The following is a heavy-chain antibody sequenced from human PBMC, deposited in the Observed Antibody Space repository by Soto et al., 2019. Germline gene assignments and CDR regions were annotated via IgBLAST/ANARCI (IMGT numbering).Heavy chain of an antibody. Sequence: GESLKISCTGSGYSITNYWNGWVRPTPGKGLEWMWTISLDDSDTRYSPSFQGRVTIAADKSIGSAYLQWGSLKASDTYKYYCARANVWNVGFFAINSFDAWGQGTLVTVSS. CDR3: ARANVWNVGFFAINSFDA. CDR1: GYSITNYW. D-gene: IGHD1-1*01. J-gene: IGHJ5*02. V-gene: IGHV5-51*01. CDR2: ISLDDSDT.